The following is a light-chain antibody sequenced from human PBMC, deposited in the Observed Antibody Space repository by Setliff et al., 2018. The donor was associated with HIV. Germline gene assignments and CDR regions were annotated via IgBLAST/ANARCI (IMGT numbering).Light chain of an antibody. CDR1: SSNIGAGYD. CDR3: QSYDSSLSGYV. CDR2: GNT. J-gene: IGLJ1*01. Sequence: QSALTQPPSVSGAPGQRVTISCTGSSSNIGAGYDVQWYKQYPGTGPKLLIYGNTNRPSGVPDRFPGSNSVTSASLAITGLQAEDEADYYCQSYDSSLSGYVFGIGTKVTVL. V-gene: IGLV1-40*01.